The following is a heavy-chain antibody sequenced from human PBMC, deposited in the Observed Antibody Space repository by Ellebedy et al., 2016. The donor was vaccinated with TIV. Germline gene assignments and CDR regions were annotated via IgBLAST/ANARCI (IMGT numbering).Heavy chain of an antibody. D-gene: IGHD2-2*03. CDR1: GFTFSSYW. CDR3: ARGMDPHYYYGMDV. Sequence: PGGSLRLSCAASGFTFSSYWMYWVRQAPGKGLAWVSRISSDGSSTSYADSVKGRSTISRDNAKNTLYLQMNSLRAEDTAVYYCARGMDPHYYYGMDVWGQGTTVTVSS. V-gene: IGHV3-74*01. CDR2: ISSDGSST. J-gene: IGHJ6*02.